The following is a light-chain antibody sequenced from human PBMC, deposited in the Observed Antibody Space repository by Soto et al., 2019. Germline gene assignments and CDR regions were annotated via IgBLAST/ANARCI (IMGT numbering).Light chain of an antibody. CDR1: QGISSW. CDR2: AAS. Sequence: DIPMTPSTSSVSAYVGDRVTIQCPASQGISSWLAWYQQKPGKAPKLLIYAASSLQSGVPSRFSGSGSGTEFTLTISSLQSEDVAVYYCQQYDNWPPYPLGQGTKVDI. CDR3: QQYDNWPPYP. V-gene: IGKV1-12*01. J-gene: IGKJ2*01.